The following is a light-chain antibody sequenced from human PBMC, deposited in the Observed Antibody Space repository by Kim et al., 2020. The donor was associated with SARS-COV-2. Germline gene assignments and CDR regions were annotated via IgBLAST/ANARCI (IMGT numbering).Light chain of an antibody. CDR1: KSLVHSDGNTY. Sequence: APMYYTDSKSLVHSDGNTYLNWFQQRPGEAPRRLINKVSNRDSEVPDKFSDSGSDTDFTLKINTVEAEDVGVYYCMQATHWPPCTFGQGTKVDIK. CDR2: KVS. J-gene: IGKJ1*01. CDR3: MQATHWPPCT. V-gene: IGKV2-30*02.